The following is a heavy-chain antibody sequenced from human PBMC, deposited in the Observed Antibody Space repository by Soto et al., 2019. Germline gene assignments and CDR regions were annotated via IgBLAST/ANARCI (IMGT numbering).Heavy chain of an antibody. CDR3: ARLGNWGGAYYYMDV. J-gene: IGHJ6*03. Sequence: EVQLVESGGGLVQPGGSLRLSCAASGFTLSSYWMLWVRQAPGKGLVWVSRISSDGSSTRYADSVKGRFAISRDHAKNTVYLQMNSLRAEDTAVYYCARLGNWGGAYYYMDVWGKGTTVTVSS. D-gene: IGHD7-27*01. V-gene: IGHV3-74*01. CDR2: ISSDGSST. CDR1: GFTLSSYW.